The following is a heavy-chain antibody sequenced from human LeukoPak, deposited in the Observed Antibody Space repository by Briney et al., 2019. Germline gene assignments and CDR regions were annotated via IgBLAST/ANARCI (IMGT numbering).Heavy chain of an antibody. CDR1: GGSIGSSTYY. CDR2: IYHSDT. CDR3: ARDRKYYYHMDV. V-gene: IGHV4-39*07. Sequence: SETLSLTCTVSGGSIGSSTYYWGWIRQPPGKGLEWIGTIYHSDTYYNPSLKSRVTISVDTSKNQFSLNLTSLTAADTAVYYCARDRKYYYHMDVWGKGTTVTVSS. J-gene: IGHJ6*03. D-gene: IGHD1-14*01.